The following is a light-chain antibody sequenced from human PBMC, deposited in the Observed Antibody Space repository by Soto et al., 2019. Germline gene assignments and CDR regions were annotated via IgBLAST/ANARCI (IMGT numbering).Light chain of an antibody. CDR1: QRISTF. CDR3: QQSYSTPLT. Sequence: DVQMTQSPSSLSASVGDRVSITCRASQRISTFLNWYHQKPGKAPELLIYAASSLESGVPSRFSGSGSGTDFTLTISSLRPEDFATYSCQQSYSTPLTFGGGTKVEIK. V-gene: IGKV1-39*01. CDR2: AAS. J-gene: IGKJ4*01.